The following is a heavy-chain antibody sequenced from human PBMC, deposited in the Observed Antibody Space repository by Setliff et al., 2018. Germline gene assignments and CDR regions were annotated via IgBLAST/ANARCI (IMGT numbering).Heavy chain of an antibody. Sequence: ASVKVSCKASGYTFTGYYMHWVRQAPGQGLEWMGIIDPSGDYTNYAQKFQGRVTMTRDTSTTTVYMELSSLRSDDTAVYYWARAPLESGYYYVQGHYFDYWGQGTLVTVSS. CDR2: IDPSGDYT. CDR3: ARAPLESGYYYVQGHYFDY. V-gene: IGHV1-46*01. J-gene: IGHJ4*02. D-gene: IGHD5-18*01. CDR1: GYTFTGYY.